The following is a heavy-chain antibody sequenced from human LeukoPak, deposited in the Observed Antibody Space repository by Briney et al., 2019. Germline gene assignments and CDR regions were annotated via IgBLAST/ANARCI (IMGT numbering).Heavy chain of an antibody. J-gene: IGHJ4*02. CDR1: GGSFSGYY. CDR3: ARHRRGLPSVY. V-gene: IGHV4-34*01. Sequence: SETLSLTCAVYGGSFSGYYWSWIRQPPGKGLEWIGEINHSGSTNYNPSLKSRVTISVDTSKNQFSLKLSSVTAADTAVYYCARHRRGLPSVYWGQGTLVTVSS. CDR2: INHSGST. D-gene: IGHD1-26*01.